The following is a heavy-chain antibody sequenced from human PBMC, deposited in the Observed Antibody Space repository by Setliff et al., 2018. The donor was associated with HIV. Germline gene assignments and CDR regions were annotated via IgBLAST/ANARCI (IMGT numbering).Heavy chain of an antibody. CDR1: GFTFDDYA. CDR2: ISWDGGSS. D-gene: IGHD6-13*01. V-gene: IGHV3-43D*03. CDR3: AALGYSSTWNY. Sequence: PGGSLRLSCAASGFTFDDYAMHWVRQAPGKGLEWVSFISWDGGSSDYADSVKGRFTISRDNSKGSLFLQMDSLRAEDTAFYYCAALGYSSTWNYWGQGTLVTVSS. J-gene: IGHJ4*02.